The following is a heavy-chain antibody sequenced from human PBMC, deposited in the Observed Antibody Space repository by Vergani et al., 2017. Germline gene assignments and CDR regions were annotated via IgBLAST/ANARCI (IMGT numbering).Heavy chain of an antibody. CDR2: ISAYNGNT. V-gene: IGHV1-18*01. CDR3: ARDLEMATMRYNWFDP. CDR1: GYTFTSYG. D-gene: IGHD5-24*01. Sequence: QVPLVPSGAEVKTPGASVKVSCKASGYTFTSYGISWVRQAPGQGLEWMGWISAYNGNTNYAQKLQGRVTMTTDTSTSTAYMELRSLRSDDTAVYYCARDLEMATMRYNWFDPWGQGTLVTVSS. J-gene: IGHJ5*02.